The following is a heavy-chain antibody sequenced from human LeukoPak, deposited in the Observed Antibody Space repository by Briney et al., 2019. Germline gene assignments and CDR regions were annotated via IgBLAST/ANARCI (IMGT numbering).Heavy chain of an antibody. V-gene: IGHV4-31*03. CDR2: IYYSGST. CDR3: ARERGRYSSSLSYYYGMDV. Sequence: SQTLSLTCTVSGGSISSGGYYWSWIRQHPGKSLEWIGYIYYSGSTYYNPSLKSRVTISVDTSKNQFSLKLSSVTAADTAVYYCARERGRYSSSLSYYYGMDVWGQGTTVTVSS. CDR1: GGSISSGGYY. J-gene: IGHJ6*02. D-gene: IGHD6-13*01.